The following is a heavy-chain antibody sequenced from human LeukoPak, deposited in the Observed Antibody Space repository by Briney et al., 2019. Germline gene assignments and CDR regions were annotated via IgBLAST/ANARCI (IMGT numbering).Heavy chain of an antibody. J-gene: IGHJ4*02. D-gene: IGHD2-2*01. Sequence: GGSLRLSCAASGFTFDDYGMSWVRQAPRKGLEWVSGINWNGGSTGYADSVKGRFTISRDNAKNSLYLQMNSLRAEDTALYYCARGVVLVVVPADNDYWGQGTLVTVSS. CDR1: GFTFDDYG. CDR3: ARGVVLVVVPADNDY. CDR2: INWNGGST. V-gene: IGHV3-20*04.